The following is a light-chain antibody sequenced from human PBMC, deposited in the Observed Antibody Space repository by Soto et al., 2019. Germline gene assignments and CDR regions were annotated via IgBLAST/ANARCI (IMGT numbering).Light chain of an antibody. Sequence: EIVLTQSPGTLSLSPGERATLSCRASQRVSSGCLAWYQQKPGQAPRHLIYGASSRATGIPDRFSGSGSGTVFTLTISRLEPEDFAVYYCQEYGSSRTFGQGTKVEIK. CDR1: QRVSSGC. J-gene: IGKJ1*01. CDR2: GAS. CDR3: QEYGSSRT. V-gene: IGKV3-20*01.